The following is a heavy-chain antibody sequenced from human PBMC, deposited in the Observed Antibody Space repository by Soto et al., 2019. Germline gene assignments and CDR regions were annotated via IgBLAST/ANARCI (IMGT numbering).Heavy chain of an antibody. CDR3: ARGGRLGETTYGMDV. V-gene: IGHV4-4*02. CDR1: GASINTTIW. Sequence: SSETLSLTCAVSGASINTTIWCSWVRRPPGRDLEWIAEIFHSGSRNYNPSLRSRATILLDESNNRFSLMLSSVTAADTAVYYCARGGRLGETTYGMDVWGQGTTVTVSS. J-gene: IGHJ6*02. CDR2: IFHSGSR. D-gene: IGHD3-16*01.